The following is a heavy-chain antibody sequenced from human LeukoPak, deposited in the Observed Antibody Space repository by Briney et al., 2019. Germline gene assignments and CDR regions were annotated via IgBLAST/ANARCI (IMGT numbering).Heavy chain of an antibody. CDR1: GFAFNTYA. D-gene: IGHD5-18*01. Sequence: QPGRSLRLSCAASGFAFNTYAMHWVRQAPSQGLEWVALIWHDGSHKFYSNSVRGQFTISRDNSKNTVSLQMNNLGPEDTAVYYCARPTEGEAMVPPSDWGQGTLVTVSS. CDR2: IWHDGSHK. J-gene: IGHJ4*02. V-gene: IGHV3-33*01. CDR3: ARPTEGEAMVPPSD.